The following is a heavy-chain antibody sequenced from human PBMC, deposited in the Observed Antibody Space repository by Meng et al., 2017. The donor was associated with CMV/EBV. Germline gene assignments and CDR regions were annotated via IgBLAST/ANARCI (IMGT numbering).Heavy chain of an antibody. V-gene: IGHV1-46*01. Sequence: ASVKVSCKASGYTFTSYYMHWVRQAPGQGLDWMGIINPSGGGTSYAQKFQGRVTMTRDTSTSTVYMELSSLRSGDTAVYYCARGTLSGSSPAVFDYWGQGTLVTVSS. CDR2: INPSGGGT. D-gene: IGHD1-26*01. J-gene: IGHJ4*02. CDR3: ARGTLSGSSPAVFDY. CDR1: GYTFTSYY.